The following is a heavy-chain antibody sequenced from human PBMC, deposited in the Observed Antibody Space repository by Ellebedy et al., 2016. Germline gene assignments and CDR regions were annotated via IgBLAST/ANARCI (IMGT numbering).Heavy chain of an antibody. CDR2: IYSHGKT. V-gene: IGHV3-53*01. CDR3: STKRYGDSDL. Sequence: GESLKISCAVSGFSVSSNDMTWVRQAPGRMLEWVSLIYSHGKTYYADSVRGRFTVSSDNSKNTLFLQMNNLGVEDTAMYFCSTKRYGDSDLWGQGTMVTVSS. D-gene: IGHD4-17*01. CDR1: GFSVSSND. J-gene: IGHJ3*01.